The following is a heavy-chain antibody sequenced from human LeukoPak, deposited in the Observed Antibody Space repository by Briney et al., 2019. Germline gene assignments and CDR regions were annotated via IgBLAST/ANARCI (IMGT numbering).Heavy chain of an antibody. CDR1: GGTFSSYA. CDR2: IIPIFGTA. Sequence: ASVKVCCKATGGTFSSYASSWVRHAPGQGIESMGGIIPIFGTANYAQKFQGRVTITTDESTSTAYMELSSLRSEDTAVYYCARHFWSGYYRDYWGQGTLVTVSS. J-gene: IGHJ4*02. D-gene: IGHD3-3*02. CDR3: ARHFWSGYYRDY. V-gene: IGHV1-69*05.